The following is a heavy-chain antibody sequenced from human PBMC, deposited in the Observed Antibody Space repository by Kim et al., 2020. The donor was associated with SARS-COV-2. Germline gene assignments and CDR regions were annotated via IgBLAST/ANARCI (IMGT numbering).Heavy chain of an antibody. D-gene: IGHD3-16*01. Sequence: GESLKISCKGSGYSFTSYWISWVRQMPGKGLEWMGRIDPSDSYTNYSPSFQGHVTISADKSISTAYLQWSSLKASDTAMYYCAITYYDYVWGQDYWGQGTLVTVSS. V-gene: IGHV5-10-1*01. CDR2: IDPSDSYT. CDR1: GYSFTSYW. J-gene: IGHJ4*02. CDR3: AITYYDYVWGQDY.